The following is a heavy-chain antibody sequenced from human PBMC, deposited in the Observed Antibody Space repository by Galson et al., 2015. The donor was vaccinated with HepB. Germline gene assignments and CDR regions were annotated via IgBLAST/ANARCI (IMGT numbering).Heavy chain of an antibody. D-gene: IGHD4-17*01. V-gene: IGHV3-30*18. CDR2: ISYDGSNK. Sequence: SLRLSCAASGFTFSSYGMHWVRQAPGKGLEWVAVISYDGSNKYYADSVKGRFTISRDNSKNTLYLQMNSLRAEDTAVYYCAKCYGDHSFDYGMDVWGQGTTVTVSS. CDR3: AKCYGDHSFDYGMDV. J-gene: IGHJ6*02. CDR1: GFTFSSYG.